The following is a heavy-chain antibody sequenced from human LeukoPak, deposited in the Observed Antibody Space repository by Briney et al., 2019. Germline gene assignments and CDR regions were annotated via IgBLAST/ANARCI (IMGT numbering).Heavy chain of an antibody. J-gene: IGHJ4*02. CDR1: GFTFSDYC. V-gene: IGHV3-11*01. Sequence: GGSLRLSCAASGFTFSDYCMSWIRQAPGKGLEWVSYISSSGSTIYYADSVKGRFTISRDNAKNSLYLQMNSLRAEDTAVYYCARDLPTMEEGAYDYWGQGTLVTVSS. D-gene: IGHD5-24*01. CDR2: ISSSGSTI. CDR3: ARDLPTMEEGAYDY.